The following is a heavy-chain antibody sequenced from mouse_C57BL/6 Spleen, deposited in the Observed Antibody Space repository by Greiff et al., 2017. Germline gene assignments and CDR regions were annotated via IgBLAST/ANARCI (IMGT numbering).Heavy chain of an antibody. Sequence: QVQLQQPGAELVRPGSSVKLSCKASGYTFTSYWMDWVKQRPGQGLEWIGNIYPSDSETHYNQKFKDKATLTVDKSSSTAYMQLSSLTSEDSAVYYCARRGYGSSYGAYWGQGTLVTVSA. CDR1: GYTFTSYW. D-gene: IGHD1-1*01. CDR3: ARRGYGSSYGAY. J-gene: IGHJ3*01. V-gene: IGHV1-61*01. CDR2: IYPSDSET.